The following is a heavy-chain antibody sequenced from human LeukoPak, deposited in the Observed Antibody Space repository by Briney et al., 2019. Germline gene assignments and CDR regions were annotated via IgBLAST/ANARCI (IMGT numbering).Heavy chain of an antibody. Sequence: GGSLRLSCAASGFTFDDYAMHWVRQAPGKGLEWVSGISWNSGSIGYVDSVKGRFTISRDNAKNSLYLQMNSLRAEDTAVYYCARMDYYDSSGYGLYYYYYGMDVWGQGTTVTVSS. V-gene: IGHV3-9*01. CDR3: ARMDYYDSSGYGLYYYYYGMDV. CDR1: GFTFDDYA. D-gene: IGHD3-22*01. J-gene: IGHJ6*02. CDR2: ISWNSGSI.